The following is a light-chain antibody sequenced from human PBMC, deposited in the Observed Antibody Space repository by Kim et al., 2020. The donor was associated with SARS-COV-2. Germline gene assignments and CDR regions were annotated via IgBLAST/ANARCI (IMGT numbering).Light chain of an antibody. Sequence: ALGQTVTITGQGDSLSNYHAIWFHQRAGQAPVLVIYGDNIRPSGIPDRFSGSSSGSRASLTITGAQAEDEADYYCSSRDTSGDHWVFGGGTQLTVL. CDR1: SLSNYH. CDR3: SSRDTSGDHWV. J-gene: IGLJ3*02. V-gene: IGLV3-19*01. CDR2: GDN.